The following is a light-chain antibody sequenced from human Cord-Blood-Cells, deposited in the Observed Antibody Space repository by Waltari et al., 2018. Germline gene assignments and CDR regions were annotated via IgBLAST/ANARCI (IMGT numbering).Light chain of an antibody. Sequence: QSALTQPRSVSASPGPSVTISCTGTSSHVVVYNYVSLYQQHPGKAPKLMIYDVSKRPSGVPDRFYGSKSGNTASLTISGLQAEDEADYYCCSYAGSYTLVFGGGTKLTVL. V-gene: IGLV2-11*01. J-gene: IGLJ2*01. CDR3: CSYAGSYTLV. CDR1: SSHVVVYNY. CDR2: DVS.